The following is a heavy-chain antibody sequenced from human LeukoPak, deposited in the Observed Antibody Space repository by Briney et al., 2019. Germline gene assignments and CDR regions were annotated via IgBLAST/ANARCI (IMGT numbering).Heavy chain of an antibody. CDR3: AELGITMIGGV. J-gene: IGHJ6*03. CDR2: ISSSGSTI. V-gene: IGHV3-48*04. D-gene: IGHD3-10*02. Sequence: GGSLRLSCAASGFTFSSYGMSWVRQAPGKGLEWVSYISSSGSTIYYADSVRGRFTISRDNAKNSLYLQMNSLRAEDTAVYYCAELGITMIGGVWGKGTTVTIS. CDR1: GFTFSSYG.